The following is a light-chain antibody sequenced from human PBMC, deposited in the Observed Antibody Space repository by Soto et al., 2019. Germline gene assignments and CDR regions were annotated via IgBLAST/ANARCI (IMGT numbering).Light chain of an antibody. J-gene: IGKJ1*01. Sequence: DIVMTQSPDSLAVSLGERATINCKSSQGVLNRSKNKNYIAWYQHKPRQPPKMLIYWASTRESGVPDRFSGSGSGTDFSLTIISLQAEDVAVYYCQRRNSLRWTFGQGTKVEI. V-gene: IGKV4-1*01. CDR1: QGVLNRSKNKNY. CDR3: QRRNSLRWT. CDR2: WAS.